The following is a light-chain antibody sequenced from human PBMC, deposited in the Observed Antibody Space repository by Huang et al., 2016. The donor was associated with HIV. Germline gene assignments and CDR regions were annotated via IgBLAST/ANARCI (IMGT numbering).Light chain of an antibody. CDR2: WAS. V-gene: IGKV4-1*01. J-gene: IGKJ3*01. CDR1: HSLFNSPNRKNY. Sequence: DIVMTQSPDFLAVSLGERATISCQSSHSLFNSPNRKNYLAGYQQNPGQPPKLLIYWASVREAGVPERFIGGGYGTDFTLTITSLQAEDVAVYFCQQYFFSPMTFGPGTKVDI. CDR3: QQYFFSPMT.